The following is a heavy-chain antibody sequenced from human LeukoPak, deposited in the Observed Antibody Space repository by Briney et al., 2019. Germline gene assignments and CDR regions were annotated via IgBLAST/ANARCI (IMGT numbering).Heavy chain of an antibody. D-gene: IGHD4-23*01. CDR3: ARVVKDYGGNSGWFDP. J-gene: IGHJ5*02. Sequence: TSETLSLTCTVSGGSISSYYWSWIRQPPGKGLEWIGYIYYSGSTNYNPSLKSRVTISVDTSKNQFSLKLSSVTAADTAVYYCARVVKDYGGNSGWFDPWGQGTLVTVSS. CDR1: GGSISSYY. CDR2: IYYSGST. V-gene: IGHV4-59*01.